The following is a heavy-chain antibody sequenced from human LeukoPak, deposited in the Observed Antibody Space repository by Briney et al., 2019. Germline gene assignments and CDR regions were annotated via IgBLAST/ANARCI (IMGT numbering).Heavy chain of an antibody. CDR2: INHSGST. J-gene: IGHJ4*02. CDR3: ARGSGTVAGGKVLDY. CDR1: GGSFSGYY. Sequence: SETLSLTCAVYGGSFSGYYWSWIHQPPGKGLEWIGEINHSGSTNYNPSLKSRVTISVDTSKNQFSLKLSSVTAADTAVYYCARGSGTVAGGKVLDYWGQGTLVTVSS. D-gene: IGHD6-19*01. V-gene: IGHV4-34*01.